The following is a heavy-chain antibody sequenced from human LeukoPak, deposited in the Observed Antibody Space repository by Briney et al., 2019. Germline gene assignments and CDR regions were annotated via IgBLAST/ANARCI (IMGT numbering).Heavy chain of an antibody. CDR2: IKGNSGDT. CDR3: ARASRWELRRYFDY. V-gene: IGHV1-2*02. Sequence: GASVKVSCKVSGYTFNGYYMHWVRQAPGQGLEWMGWIKGNSGDTKYAQKFQGRVTMARDTSISTAYMELSRLRSDDTAVYYCARASRWELRRYFDYWGQGTLVTVSS. CDR1: GYTFNGYY. J-gene: IGHJ4*02. D-gene: IGHD1-26*01.